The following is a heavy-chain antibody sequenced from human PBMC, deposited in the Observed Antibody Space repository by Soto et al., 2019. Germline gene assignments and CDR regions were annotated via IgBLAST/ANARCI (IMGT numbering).Heavy chain of an antibody. D-gene: IGHD6-19*01. CDR1: GYTFTSYY. V-gene: IGHV1-46*01. J-gene: IGHJ6*02. CDR2: INPSGGST. Sequence: GASVKVSCKASGYTFTSYYMHWVRQAPGQGLEWMGIINPSGGSTSYAQKFQGRVTMTRDTSTSTVYMELSSLRSEDTAVYYCARGGGQWLSSDYYYYGMDVWGQGTTVTVSS. CDR3: ARGGGQWLSSDYYYYGMDV.